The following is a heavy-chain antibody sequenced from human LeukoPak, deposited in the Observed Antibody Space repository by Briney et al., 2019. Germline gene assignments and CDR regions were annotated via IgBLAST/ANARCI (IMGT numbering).Heavy chain of an antibody. V-gene: IGHV1-8*01. Sequence: ASVKVSCKASGYTFTSYDINWVRQATGQGLEWMGWMNPNSGNTGYAQKFQGRATMTRDTSTSTVYMELSSLRSDDTAVYYCAREGRHIYGGNGDFDYWGQGTLVTVSS. CDR1: GYTFTSYD. D-gene: IGHD4-23*01. CDR3: AREGRHIYGGNGDFDY. J-gene: IGHJ4*02. CDR2: MNPNSGNT.